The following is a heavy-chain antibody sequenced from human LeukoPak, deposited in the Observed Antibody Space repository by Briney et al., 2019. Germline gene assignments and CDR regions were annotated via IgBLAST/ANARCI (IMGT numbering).Heavy chain of an antibody. CDR2: MNPNSGNT. D-gene: IGHD3-22*01. V-gene: IGHV1-8*01. Sequence: ASVKVSCKASGYTFTSYDINWVRQATGQGLEWMGWMNPNSGNTGYAQKFQGRVTITADESTSTAYMELSSLRSEDTAVYYCTRDVASSTYHFESSGLLDYWGQGTLVTVSS. J-gene: IGHJ4*02. CDR1: GYTFTSYD. CDR3: TRDVASSTYHFESSGLLDY.